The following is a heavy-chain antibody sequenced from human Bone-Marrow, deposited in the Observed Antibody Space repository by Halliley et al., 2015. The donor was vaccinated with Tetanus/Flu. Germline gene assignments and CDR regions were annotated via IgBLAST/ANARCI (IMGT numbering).Heavy chain of an antibody. V-gene: IGHV3-30*18. Sequence: SLRLSCAASGFTFSSYGMHWVRQAPGKGLEWVAVISYDGSNKYYADSVKGRFTISRDNSKNTLFLQMNSLRAEDTAVYYCAKGYYCDGSGPFGYWGQRTLVAVSS. J-gene: IGHJ4*02. CDR2: ISYDGSNK. CDR1: GFTFSSYG. D-gene: IGHD3-22*01. CDR3: AKGYYCDGSGPFGY.